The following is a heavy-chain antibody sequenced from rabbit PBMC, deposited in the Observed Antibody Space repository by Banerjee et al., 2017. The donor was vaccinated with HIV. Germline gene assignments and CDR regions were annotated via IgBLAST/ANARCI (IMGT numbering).Heavy chain of an antibody. D-gene: IGHD8-1*01. CDR2: IYAGSSGST. CDR3: ARGTGSSYYYYHGMDL. Sequence: QEQLVESGGGLVTPEGSLTLTCTASGLDFSGSYWICWVRQAPGKGLEWIACIYAGSSGSTYYASWAKGRFTISKTSSTTVTLQMTSLTAADTATYFCARGTGSSYYYYHGMDLWGPGTLVTVS. J-gene: IGHJ6*01. CDR1: GLDFSGSYW. V-gene: IGHV1S45*01.